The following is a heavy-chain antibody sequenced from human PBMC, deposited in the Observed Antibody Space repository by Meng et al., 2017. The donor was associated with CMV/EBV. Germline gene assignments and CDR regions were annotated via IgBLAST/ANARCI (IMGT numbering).Heavy chain of an antibody. Sequence: GGSLRPSCAASGSTFSSYSMNWVRQAPGKGLEWVSYISSSSSTIYYADSVKGRFTISRDNAKNSLYLQMNSLRAEDTAVYYCARDHCSSTSCYLLYYYYGMDVWGQGTTVTVSS. J-gene: IGHJ6*02. D-gene: IGHD2-2*01. CDR2: ISSSSSTI. CDR3: ARDHCSSTSCYLLYYYYGMDV. V-gene: IGHV3-48*04. CDR1: GSTFSSYS.